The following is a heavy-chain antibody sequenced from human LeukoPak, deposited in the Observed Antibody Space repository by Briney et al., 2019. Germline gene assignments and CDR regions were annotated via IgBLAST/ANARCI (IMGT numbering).Heavy chain of an antibody. Sequence: PSETLSLTCAVSGGSISSGDYPWSWIRQPPGKGLEWIGYFFHTGHTSYNPSLKSRVTISVDMSKNQLSLKLSSVTAADTAVYYCARGFYGSGSQFDYWGQGTLVTVSS. D-gene: IGHD3-10*01. CDR1: GGSISSGDYP. J-gene: IGHJ4*02. CDR3: ARGFYGSGSQFDY. CDR2: FFHTGHT. V-gene: IGHV4-30-2*01.